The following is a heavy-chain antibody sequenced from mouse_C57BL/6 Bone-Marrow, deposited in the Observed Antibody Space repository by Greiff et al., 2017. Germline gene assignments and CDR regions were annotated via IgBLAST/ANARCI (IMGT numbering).Heavy chain of an antibody. Sequence: VQLQQPGAELVKPGASVKMSCKASGYTFTSYWITWVKQRPGQGLEWIGDIYPGDGDTNYNGKFKGKATLTADKSSSTAYMQLSSLTSEDSAVYFCAVGYSNSFAYWGQGTLVTVSA. CDR1: GYTFTSYW. D-gene: IGHD2-5*01. J-gene: IGHJ3*01. CDR2: IYPGDGDT. CDR3: AVGYSNSFAY. V-gene: IGHV1-55*01.